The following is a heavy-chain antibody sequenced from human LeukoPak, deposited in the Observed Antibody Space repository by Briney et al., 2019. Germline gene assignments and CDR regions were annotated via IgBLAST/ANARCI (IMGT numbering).Heavy chain of an antibody. CDR1: GGSFSGYY. J-gene: IGHJ6*02. V-gene: IGHV4-34*01. Sequence: PSETLSLTCAVYGGSFSGYYWSWIRQPPGKGLEWIGEINHSGSTNYNPSLKSRVTISVDTSKNQFSLKLSSVTAADTAVYYCARLIDYYYGMDVWGQGTTVTVSS. CDR2: INHSGST. CDR3: ARLIDYYYGMDV. D-gene: IGHD3-16*02.